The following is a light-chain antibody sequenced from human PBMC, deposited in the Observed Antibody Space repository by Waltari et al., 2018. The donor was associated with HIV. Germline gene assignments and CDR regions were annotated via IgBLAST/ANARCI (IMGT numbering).Light chain of an antibody. CDR1: AGYPPYV. V-gene: IGLV4-60*03. CDR3: ETWDQTVRV. Sequence: HPVLTQPSSASTSLDSSVNITCTLSAGYPPYVLAWHQKSAGRAPRVLLKVEQTGMFNRGKSLPRRFSASTYGGHRNLTIANVQSDDESDNICETWDQTVRVLGGGTRLTV. J-gene: IGLJ2*01. CDR2: VEQTGMF.